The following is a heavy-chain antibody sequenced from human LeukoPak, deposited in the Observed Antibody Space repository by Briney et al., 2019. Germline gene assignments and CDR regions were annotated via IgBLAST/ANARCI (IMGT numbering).Heavy chain of an antibody. J-gene: IGHJ4*02. CDR2: LSTSGDT. CDR1: ADSLSTYY. CDR3: ACAPNWSFFDY. D-gene: IGHD1-20*01. V-gene: IGHV4-4*09. Sequence: SETLSLPWTVSADSLSTYYWNWLRLAPAPGLDWIGNLSTSGDTDYNPSLKSRVTISMYTSKNQVSLKLSSVTAADTGVYFGACAPNWSFFDYCGQGILATVPS.